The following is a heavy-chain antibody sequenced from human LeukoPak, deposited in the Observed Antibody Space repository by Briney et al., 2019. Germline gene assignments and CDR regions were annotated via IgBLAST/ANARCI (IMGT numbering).Heavy chain of an antibody. J-gene: IGHJ4*02. CDR3: ARDVGVYCSSTSCYTVY. V-gene: IGHV3-21*01. CDR2: ISSSSSYI. Sequence: GGSLRLSCAASGFTFSSYSMNWVPQAPGKGLEWVSSISSSSSYIYYADSVKGRFTISRDNAKNSLYLQMNSLRAEDTAVYYCARDVGVYCSSTSCYTVYWGQGTLVTVSS. D-gene: IGHD2-2*02. CDR1: GFTFSSYS.